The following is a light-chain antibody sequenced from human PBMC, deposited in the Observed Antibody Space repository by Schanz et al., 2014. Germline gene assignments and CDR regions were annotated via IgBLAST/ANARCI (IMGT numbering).Light chain of an antibody. CDR1: QSLLHSNGYNY. J-gene: IGKJ5*01. V-gene: IGKV2-28*01. CDR3: MQPLQTPPIT. Sequence: DIVMTQSPLSLPVTPGEPASISCRSSQSLLHSNGYNYLDWYLQKPGQSPQVLIYLGSNRASGVPDRFSGSGSGTDFTLKISRVEAEDVGVYYCMQPLQTPPITFGQGTRLEIK. CDR2: LGS.